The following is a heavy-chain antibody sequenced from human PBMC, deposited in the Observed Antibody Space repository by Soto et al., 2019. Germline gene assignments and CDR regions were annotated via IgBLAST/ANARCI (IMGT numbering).Heavy chain of an antibody. CDR1: GGSISSYY. D-gene: IGHD3-3*01. J-gene: IGHJ6*02. Sequence: LTCTVSGGSISSYYWSWIRQPPGKGLEWIGYIYYSGSTNYNPSLKSRVTISVDTSKNQFSLKLSSVTAADTAVYYCARYYDFWSGPYYYYYGMDVWGQGTTVTVSS. V-gene: IGHV4-59*01. CDR2: IYYSGST. CDR3: ARYYDFWSGPYYYYYGMDV.